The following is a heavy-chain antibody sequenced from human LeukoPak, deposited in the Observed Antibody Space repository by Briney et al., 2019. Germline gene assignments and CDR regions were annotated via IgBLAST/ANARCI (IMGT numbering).Heavy chain of an antibody. CDR2: INPNSGGT. J-gene: IGHJ6*03. CDR1: GYTFTDYY. D-gene: IGHD3-10*01. V-gene: IGHV1-2*02. Sequence: ASVKVSCKTSGYTFTDYYMHWVRQAPGQGLEWMGWINPNSGGTNYAQKFQGRVTMTRDTSISTAYMEMSRLISDDTAVYYCARDRGRISDHYGSGRSLQYYMDVWGKGTTVTVSS. CDR3: ARDRGRISDHYGSGRSLQYYMDV.